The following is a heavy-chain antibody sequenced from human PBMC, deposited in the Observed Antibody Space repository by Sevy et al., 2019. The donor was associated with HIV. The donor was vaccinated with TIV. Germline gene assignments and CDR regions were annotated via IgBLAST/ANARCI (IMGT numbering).Heavy chain of an antibody. J-gene: IGHJ6*02. D-gene: IGHD3-10*01. CDR3: AKDRGLFTRLGGMDV. V-gene: IGHV3-23*01. Sequence: GGSLRLSCAASGFTFSSYAMSWVRQAPGKGLEWVSAISGSGGSTYYADSVKDRFTISRDNSKNTLYLQMNSLRAEDTAVYYCAKDRGLFTRLGGMDVWGQGTTVTVSS. CDR2: ISGSGGST. CDR1: GFTFSSYA.